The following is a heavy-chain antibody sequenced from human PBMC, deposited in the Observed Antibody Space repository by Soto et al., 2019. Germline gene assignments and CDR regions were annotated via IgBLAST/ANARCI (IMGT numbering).Heavy chain of an antibody. CDR3: AKSSVPGSSWSANFDY. J-gene: IGHJ4*02. Sequence: GGSLRLSCAASGFTFSSYAMSWVRQAPGEGLEWVSGISGSGGSTYYADSVKGRFTISRDNSKNTLYLQMNSLKAEDTAVYYCAKSSVPGSSWSANFDYWGQGTLVTVSS. V-gene: IGHV3-23*01. CDR2: ISGSGGST. CDR1: GFTFSSYA. D-gene: IGHD6-13*01.